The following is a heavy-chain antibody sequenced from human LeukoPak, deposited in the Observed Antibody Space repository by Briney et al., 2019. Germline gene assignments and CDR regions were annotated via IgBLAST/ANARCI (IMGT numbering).Heavy chain of an antibody. V-gene: IGHV3-48*03. Sequence: PGGSLRLSCAASGFTFSSYEMNWVRQAPGKGLEWVSYISSSGRTIYYADSLKGRFTISRDNAKNSLYLQMNSLRAEDTGVYYCAKSGSGWYDANYYYYYMDVWGKGTTVTISS. CDR2: ISSSGRTI. CDR1: GFTFSSYE. J-gene: IGHJ6*03. CDR3: AKSGSGWYDANYYYYYMDV. D-gene: IGHD6-19*01.